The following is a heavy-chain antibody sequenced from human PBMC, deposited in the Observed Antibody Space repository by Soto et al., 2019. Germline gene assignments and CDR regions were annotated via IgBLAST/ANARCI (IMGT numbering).Heavy chain of an antibody. CDR1: GYTLTSYS. CDR2: INAGNGNT. CDR3: ASVIASLFDY. Sequence: ASVKVSFKASGYTLTSYSMHLVRQAPGQRLEWMGWINAGNGNTKYSQKFQGRVTITRDTSASTAYMELSSLRSEDTAVYYCASVIASLFDYWGQGTLVTVSS. J-gene: IGHJ4*02. D-gene: IGHD3-16*02. V-gene: IGHV1-3*01.